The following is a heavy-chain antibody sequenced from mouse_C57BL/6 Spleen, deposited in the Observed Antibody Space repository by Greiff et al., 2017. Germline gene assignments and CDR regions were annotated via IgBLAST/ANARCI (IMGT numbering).Heavy chain of an antibody. CDR1: GYTFTSYW. J-gene: IGHJ3*01. CDR2: IHPNSGST. D-gene: IGHD2-1*01. V-gene: IGHV1-64*01. Sequence: QVQLQQPGAELVKPGASVKLSCKASGYTFTSYWMHWVKQRPGQGLEWIGMIHPNSGSTNYNEKFKSKATLTVDKSSSTAYMQLSSLTSDDSAVYYCARVMDIDGNFAYWGQGTLVTVSA. CDR3: ARVMDIDGNFAY.